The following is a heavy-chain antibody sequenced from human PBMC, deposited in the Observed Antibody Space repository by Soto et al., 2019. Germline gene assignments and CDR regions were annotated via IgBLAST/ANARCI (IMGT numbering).Heavy chain of an antibody. Sequence: GGSLRLSCAASGFTFSSYAMSWVRQAPGKGLEWVSAISGSGGRTYYADSMKGRFTISRDNSKNTLYLQMNSVRAEDTAVYYGADGGAIFGVAEYYYYGMDVWGQGTTVTVSS. CDR2: ISGSGGRT. V-gene: IGHV3-23*01. CDR1: GFTFSSYA. D-gene: IGHD3-3*01. J-gene: IGHJ6*02. CDR3: ADGGAIFGVAEYYYYGMDV.